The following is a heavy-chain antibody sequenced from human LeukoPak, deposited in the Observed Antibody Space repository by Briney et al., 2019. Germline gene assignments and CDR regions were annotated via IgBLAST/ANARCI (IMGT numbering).Heavy chain of an antibody. V-gene: IGHV1-18*01. CDR3: ARKTVGATAEDY. CDR2: ISAYNDNT. Sequence: ASVKVSCKASGYTFTSYGISWVRQAPGQGLEWMGWISAYNDNTNYAQKLQGRVTMTTDTSTSTAYMELRSLRSDDTAVYYCARKTVGATAEDYWGQGTLVTVSS. J-gene: IGHJ4*02. CDR1: GYTFTSYG. D-gene: IGHD1-26*01.